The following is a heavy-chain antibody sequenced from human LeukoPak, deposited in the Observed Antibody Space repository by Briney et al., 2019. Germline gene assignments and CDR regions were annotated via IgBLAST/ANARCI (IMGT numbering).Heavy chain of an antibody. D-gene: IGHD5-18*01. CDR2: IDREDGQT. CDR3: ATVGSSYGAFDY. CDR1: GYTLSEIS. V-gene: IGHV1-24*01. Sequence: ASVKVSCKGSGYTLSEISMYWVRQAPGKGLEWMGGIDREDGQTIYAQKFQGRVTMTEDTSTNAAYMEVSRLTSEDTAFYYCATVGSSYGAFDYWGQGTLVTVSS. J-gene: IGHJ4*02.